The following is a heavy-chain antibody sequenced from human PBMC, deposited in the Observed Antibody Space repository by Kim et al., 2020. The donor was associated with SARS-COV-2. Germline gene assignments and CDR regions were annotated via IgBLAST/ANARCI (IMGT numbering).Heavy chain of an antibody. Sequence: GGSLRLSCAASGFTFSNAWMSWVRQAPGKGLEWVGRIKSKTDGGTTDYAAPVKGRFTISRDDSKNTLYLQMNSLKTEDTAVYYCTTDPGTRLYYYGMDVWGQGTTVTVSS. V-gene: IGHV3-15*01. D-gene: IGHD6-13*01. CDR3: TTDPGTRLYYYGMDV. J-gene: IGHJ6*02. CDR2: IKSKTDGGTT. CDR1: GFTFSNAW.